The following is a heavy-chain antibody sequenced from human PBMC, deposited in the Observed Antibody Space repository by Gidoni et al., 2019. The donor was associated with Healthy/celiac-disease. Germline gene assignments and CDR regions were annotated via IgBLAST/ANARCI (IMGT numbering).Heavy chain of an antibody. CDR2: IYYSGST. J-gene: IGHJ6*03. Sequence: QVQLQESGPGLVKPAQTLSLTCTVPGGPISSGGYYRSWIRQHPGKGLEWIGYIYYSGSTYYNPSLKSRVTISVDTSKNQFSLKLSSVTAADTAVYYCARGGPAAMIGYYYYMDVWGKGTTVTVSS. CDR3: ARGGPAAMIGYYYYMDV. V-gene: IGHV4-31*03. D-gene: IGHD2-2*01. CDR1: GGPISSGGYY.